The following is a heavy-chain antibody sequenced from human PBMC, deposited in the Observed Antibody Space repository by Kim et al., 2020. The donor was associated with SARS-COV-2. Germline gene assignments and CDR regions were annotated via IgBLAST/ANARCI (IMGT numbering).Heavy chain of an antibody. CDR1: GFTFSSYG. V-gene: IGHV3-33*05. CDR2: ISYDGSNK. Sequence: GGSLRLSCAASGFTFSSYGMQWVRQAPGKGLEWVAVISYDGSNKCYADSVKGRFTISRDNSKNTLYLQMNSLRAEDTAVYYCAMDYYDSSGYGPVDYWGQGTLVTVSS. CDR3: AMDYYDSSGYGPVDY. J-gene: IGHJ4*02. D-gene: IGHD3-22*01.